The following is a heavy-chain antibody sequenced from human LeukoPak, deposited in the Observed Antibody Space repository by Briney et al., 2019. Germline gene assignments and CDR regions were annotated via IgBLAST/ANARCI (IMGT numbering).Heavy chain of an antibody. CDR3: ARSSIVVVSILDY. CDR1: GFPFSSYS. V-gene: IGHV3-64*01. J-gene: IGHJ4*02. Sequence: GGALRLSCAGSGFPFSSYSMHWLRQPPGRGREYVSAISSNGGSTSYANSVKGRFTISRDNSKNTLYLQMGSLRAEDMAVYYCARSSIVVVSILDYWGQGTLVTVSS. CDR2: ISSNGGST. D-gene: IGHD2-2*01.